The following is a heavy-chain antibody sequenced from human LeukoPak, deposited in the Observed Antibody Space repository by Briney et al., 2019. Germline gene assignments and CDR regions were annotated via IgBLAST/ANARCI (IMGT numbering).Heavy chain of an antibody. D-gene: IGHD5-12*01. CDR3: ARQLVQKNCGYSGYEPCYYYMDV. CDR2: IYPGDSDT. V-gene: IGHV5-51*01. CDR1: GYSFTSYW. Sequence: GESLKISCKGSGYSFTSYWIGWVRQMPGKGLEWMGIIYPGDSDTRYSPSFQGQVTISADKSISTAYLQWSSLKASDTAMYYCARQLVQKNCGYSGYEPCYYYMDVWGKGTTVTVSS. J-gene: IGHJ6*03.